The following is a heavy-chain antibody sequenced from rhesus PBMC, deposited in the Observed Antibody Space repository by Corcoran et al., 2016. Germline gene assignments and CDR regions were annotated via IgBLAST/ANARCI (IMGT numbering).Heavy chain of an antibody. CDR3: ARGYYEDDYGYYYTPYYFDY. D-gene: IGHD3S6*01. CDR1: GGSISSNY. V-gene: IGHV4-173*01. J-gene: IGHJ4*01. Sequence: QVQLQESGPGVVKPSETLSLTCAVSGGSISSNYWSWIRKPPGKGLEWIGRISGSGGSTDYNPSPRSRVTISTDTSKNQFSLKLSSGTAADTAVYYCARGYYEDDYGYYYTPYYFDYWGQGVLVTVSS. CDR2: ISGSGGST.